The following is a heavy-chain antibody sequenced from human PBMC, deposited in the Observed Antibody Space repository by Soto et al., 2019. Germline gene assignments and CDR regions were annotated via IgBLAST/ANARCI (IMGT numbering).Heavy chain of an antibody. Sequence: QVQLVQSGAEVKKPGASVKVSCKASGYTFTGYYMHWVRQAPGQGLEWMGWVNPNSGGPNYAQKFQGRVTMTRDTSISTAYMELSRLRSDDTAVYYCARGTTRSGSYGGVDFDFWGQGTMVTVSS. J-gene: IGHJ3*01. CDR2: VNPNSGGP. V-gene: IGHV1-2*02. CDR1: GYTFTGYY. CDR3: ARGTTRSGSYGGVDFDF. D-gene: IGHD1-26*01.